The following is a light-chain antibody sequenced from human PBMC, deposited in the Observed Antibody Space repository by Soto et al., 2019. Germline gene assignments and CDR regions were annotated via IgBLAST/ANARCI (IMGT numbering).Light chain of an antibody. CDR3: QQFNNYPLT. V-gene: IGKV1D-13*01. J-gene: IGKJ4*01. Sequence: AIQLTQSPSSLSASVGDRVTVTCRASQVISSALAWYQQKPGRAPKLLIYDASNLEGGVPSRFSGRGSETDFALTISSLHPEDFATYYCQQFNNYPLTFGGGTKVEIK. CDR1: QVISSA. CDR2: DAS.